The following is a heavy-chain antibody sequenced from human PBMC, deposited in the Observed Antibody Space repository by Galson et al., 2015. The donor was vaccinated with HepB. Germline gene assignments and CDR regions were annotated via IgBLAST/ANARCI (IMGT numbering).Heavy chain of an antibody. CDR3: ARAEYSISSSRMDV. Sequence: SVKVSCKASGGTFSSYAISWVRQAPGQGLEWMGGIIPIFGTANYAQKFQGRATITADESTSTAYMELSSLRPEDTAVYYCARAEYSISSSRMDVWGQGTTVTVSS. CDR1: GGTFSSYA. CDR2: IIPIFGTA. J-gene: IGHJ6*02. V-gene: IGHV1-69*13. D-gene: IGHD6-13*01.